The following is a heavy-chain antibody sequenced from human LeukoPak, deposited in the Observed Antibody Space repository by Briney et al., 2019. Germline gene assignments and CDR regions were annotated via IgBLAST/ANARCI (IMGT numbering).Heavy chain of an antibody. J-gene: IGHJ4*02. Sequence: PGGSLRLSCAASGFTFSSYEMNWVRQAPGKGLEWVSYISSSGSTIYYADSVKGRFTISRDNAKNSLYLQMNSLGAEDTAVYYCARSAYIVADFDYWGQGTLVTVSS. CDR1: GFTFSSYE. CDR2: ISSSGSTI. D-gene: IGHD5-12*01. CDR3: ARSAYIVADFDY. V-gene: IGHV3-48*03.